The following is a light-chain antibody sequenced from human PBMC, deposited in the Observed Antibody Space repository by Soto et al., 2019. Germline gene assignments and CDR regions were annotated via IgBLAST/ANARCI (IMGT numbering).Light chain of an antibody. CDR3: QQYDSSPYT. V-gene: IGKV3-20*01. J-gene: IGKJ2*01. Sequence: EIVLTQSPGTLSLSPGERATLSCRASQTIITRYLAWYQQKPGQAPRLLIYGASSRATGIPDRFSGSGSGTDFTLTVSRLEPEDFAVYYCQQYDSSPYTFGQGTKLEIK. CDR2: GAS. CDR1: QTIITRY.